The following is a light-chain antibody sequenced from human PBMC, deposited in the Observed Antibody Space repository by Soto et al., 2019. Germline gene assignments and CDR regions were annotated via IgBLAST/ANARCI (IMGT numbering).Light chain of an antibody. J-gene: IGKJ3*01. CDR1: QSVTSNY. V-gene: IGKV3-20*01. CDR2: DAS. CDR3: QQYGSSPFT. Sequence: EIVLTQSPGTLSLSPGERATLSCRASQSVTSNYLAWHQQKPGQAPRLLIYDASTRATGIPARFSGSESGTDFTLTISRLEPEDFAVYSCQQYGSSPFTFGPGTKVDIK.